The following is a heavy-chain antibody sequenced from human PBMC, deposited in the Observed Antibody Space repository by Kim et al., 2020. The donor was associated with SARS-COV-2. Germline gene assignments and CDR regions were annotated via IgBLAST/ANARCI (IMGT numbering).Heavy chain of an antibody. V-gene: IGHV1-69*13. J-gene: IGHJ2*01. D-gene: IGHD3-16*01. Sequence: SVKVSCKASGGTFSSYAISWVRQAPGQGLEWMGGIIPIFGTANYAQKFQGRVTITADESTSTAYMELSSLRSEDTAVYYCAGDWAKRLRDGSTRYFDLWGRGTLVTVSS. CDR2: IIPIFGTA. CDR3: AGDWAKRLRDGSTRYFDL. CDR1: GGTFSSYA.